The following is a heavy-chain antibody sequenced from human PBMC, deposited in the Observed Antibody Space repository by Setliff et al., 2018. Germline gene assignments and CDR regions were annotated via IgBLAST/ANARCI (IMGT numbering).Heavy chain of an antibody. CDR2: INQDGSGK. D-gene: IGHD3-10*01. V-gene: IGHV3-7*03. Sequence: GGSLRLSCAASGFTFSSFWMSWVRQSPGKGLEWVANINQDGSGKYYVDSVKGRFTISRDNAKNSLYLQMNGLRPEDTAVYYCARLGITMVKGVIPDYWGQGTLVTVSS. J-gene: IGHJ4*02. CDR1: GFTFSSFW. CDR3: ARLGITMVKGVIPDY.